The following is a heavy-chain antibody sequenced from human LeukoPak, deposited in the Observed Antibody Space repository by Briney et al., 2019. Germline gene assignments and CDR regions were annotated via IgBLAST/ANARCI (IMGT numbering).Heavy chain of an antibody. CDR2: ISSSSSYI. D-gene: IGHD6-13*01. J-gene: IGHJ4*02. CDR3: AREPRYSSSWYEFY. Sequence: GGSLRLSCAASGFTFSSYSMNLVRQAPGKGLEWVSSISSSSSYIYYADSVKGRFTISRDNAKNSLYLQMNSLRAEDTAVYYCAREPRYSSSWYEFYWGQGTLVTVSS. CDR1: GFTFSSYS. V-gene: IGHV3-21*01.